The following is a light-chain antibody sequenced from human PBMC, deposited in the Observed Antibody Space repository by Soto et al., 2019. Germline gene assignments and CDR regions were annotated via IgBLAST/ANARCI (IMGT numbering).Light chain of an antibody. CDR3: QQYGSSPLT. V-gene: IGKV3-15*01. CDR2: GAS. Sequence: EIVLTQSPGTLSLSPGEGATLSCRASQSVSSNFAWYQQKPGQAPRLLIYGASTRATGIPARFSGSGSGTEFTLSISSLQSEDVAVYDCQQYGSSPLTVGGGTKGEIK. J-gene: IGKJ4*01. CDR1: QSVSSN.